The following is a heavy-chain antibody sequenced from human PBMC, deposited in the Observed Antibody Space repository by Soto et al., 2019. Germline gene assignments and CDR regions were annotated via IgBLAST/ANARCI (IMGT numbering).Heavy chain of an antibody. D-gene: IGHD5-12*01. CDR2: INHSGST. CDR1: GGSFSCYY. V-gene: IGHV4-34*01. Sequence: SETLSLTYSVYGGSFSCYYWILIRQPPGKGLEWIGEINHSGSTNYNPSLKSRVTISVDTSKNQFSLKLSSVTAADTAVYYCARVEMATITGWFDPWGQGTLVTLSS. CDR3: ARVEMATITGWFDP. J-gene: IGHJ5*02.